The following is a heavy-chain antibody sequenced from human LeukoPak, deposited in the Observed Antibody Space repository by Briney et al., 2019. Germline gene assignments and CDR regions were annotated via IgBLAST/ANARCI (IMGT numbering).Heavy chain of an antibody. CDR1: GFTFTNYW. J-gene: IGHJ4*02. CDR2: IKQDGSEK. CDR3: VRALGSSSADY. Sequence: HPGGSLKLSCAASGFTFTNYWMSWVRQAPGKGLEWVANIKQDGSEKYYVDSVVGRFTISRDNAKNSLSLQMNSLRGEDTAVYYCVRALGSSSADYWGQGTLVTASS. D-gene: IGHD6-6*01. V-gene: IGHV3-7*01.